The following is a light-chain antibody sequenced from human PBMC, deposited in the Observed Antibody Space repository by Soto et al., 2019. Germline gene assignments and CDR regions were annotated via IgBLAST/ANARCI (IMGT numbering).Light chain of an antibody. J-gene: IGLJ2*01. CDR3: QTWEAIYVL. Sequence: QAVLTQSPSASASLGASLRLTCTLSSGHSSYTIAWHQQQPEKGPRYLMTLHSDGSHSKGDGIPDRFSGSSAGAERYLTISSLQSEDGADYFCQTWEAIYVLFGGGRELAVL. CDR1: SGHSSYT. CDR2: LHSDGSH. V-gene: IGLV4-69*02.